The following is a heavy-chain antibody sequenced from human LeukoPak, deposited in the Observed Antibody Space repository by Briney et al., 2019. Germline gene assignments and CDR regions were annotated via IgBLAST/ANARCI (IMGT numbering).Heavy chain of an antibody. CDR3: AGPWDQVGFDS. CDR2: IFPKTGGT. J-gene: IGHJ5*01. V-gene: IGHV1-2*02. D-gene: IGHD1-26*01. Sequence: ASVKVSCKASGYNFIDSYIHWVRQAPGQGLEWMGWIFPKTGGTSYAQKFQGRVTMTRDTSISTAYMELIGLRSDDTAVYYCAGPWDQVGFDSWGQGTLVTVSS. CDR1: GYNFIDSY.